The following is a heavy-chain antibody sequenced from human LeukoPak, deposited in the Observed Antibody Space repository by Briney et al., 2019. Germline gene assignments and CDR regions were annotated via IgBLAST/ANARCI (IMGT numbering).Heavy chain of an antibody. CDR3: AKEYGSGSYSYGMDV. V-gene: IGHV3-30*18. CDR1: GFTFNNYG. CDR2: ISYDGSKN. J-gene: IGHJ6*02. Sequence: GGSLRLSCAVSGFTFNNYGMHWVRQAPGKGLEWVAIISYDGSKNYYADSVKGRFTISRDNSKNTLYLQMNSLRGEDTAVYYCAKEYGSGSYSYGMDVWGQGTTVTVSS. D-gene: IGHD3-10*01.